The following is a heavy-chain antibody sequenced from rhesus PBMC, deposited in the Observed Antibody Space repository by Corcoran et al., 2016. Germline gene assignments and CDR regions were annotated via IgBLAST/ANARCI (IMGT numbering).Heavy chain of an antibody. CDR1: GFTFSSYG. Sequence: EVQLVETGGGLVQPGGSLKLSCAASGFTFSSYGMRRVRQAPGKGLEWVSAINRCGGATEYANSGKGRFNISRDNAKNTLSLQMNSLRAEDTAVYYCGKGYNFWTATTNFDFWGQGVLVTVSS. CDR2: INRCGGAT. CDR3: GKGYNFWTATTNFDF. V-gene: IGHV3S5*01. J-gene: IGHJ4*01. D-gene: IGHD3-3*01.